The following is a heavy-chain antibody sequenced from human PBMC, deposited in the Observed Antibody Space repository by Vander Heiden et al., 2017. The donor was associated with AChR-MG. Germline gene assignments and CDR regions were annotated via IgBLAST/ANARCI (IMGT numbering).Heavy chain of an antibody. D-gene: IGHD3-10*01. CDR2: IIPMLDSA. J-gene: IGHJ6*02. V-gene: IGHV1-69*01. CDR3: AREFRGDVGNYYYYGMDV. CDR1: GGTFSNYG. Sequence: QAQLVQSGAEVKKPGSSVKVSCKASGGTFSNYGINWVRQAPGQGLEWMGGIIPMLDSANYAQKCQGRVTITADESTSTAYMELSSLRSEETAVYYCAREFRGDVGNYYYYGMDVWGQGTTVTVS.